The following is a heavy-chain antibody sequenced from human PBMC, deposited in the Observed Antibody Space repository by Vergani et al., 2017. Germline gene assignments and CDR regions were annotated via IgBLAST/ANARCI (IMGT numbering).Heavy chain of an antibody. CDR2: INHSGST. CDR3: ARALRYCTNGVCYSRAHFDY. J-gene: IGHJ4*02. Sequence: QVQLQQWGAGLLKPSETLSLTCAVYGGSFSGYYWSWIRQPPGKGLEWIGEINHSGSTNYNPSLKSRVTISVDTSKNQCSLKLSSVTAADTALYYCARALRYCTNGVCYSRAHFDYWGQGTLVTVSS. CDR1: GGSFSGYY. D-gene: IGHD2-8*01. V-gene: IGHV4-34*01.